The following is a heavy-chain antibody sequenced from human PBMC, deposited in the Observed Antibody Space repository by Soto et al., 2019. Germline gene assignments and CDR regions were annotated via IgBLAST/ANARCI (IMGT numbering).Heavy chain of an antibody. CDR2: IYYSGST. CDR3: AMGSTTVTPSVDY. Sequence: SETLSLTCTVSGGSISSGGYYWSWIRQHPGKGLEWIGYIYYSGSTYYNPSLKSRVTISVDTSKNQFSLKLSSLTAADTAVYYCAMGSTTVTPSVDYWGQGTLVTVSS. D-gene: IGHD4-17*01. J-gene: IGHJ4*02. CDR1: GGSISSGGYY. V-gene: IGHV4-31*03.